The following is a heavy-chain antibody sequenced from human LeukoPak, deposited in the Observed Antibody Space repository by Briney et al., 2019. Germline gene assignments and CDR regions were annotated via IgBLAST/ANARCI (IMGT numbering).Heavy chain of an antibody. CDR3: AKDQGSGSGSKPDY. J-gene: IGHJ4*02. V-gene: IGHV3-23*01. CDR1: GFTFSSYA. Sequence: WGSLRLSCTVSGFTFSSYAMSWVRIPPRPGLDWVSAISSSGGSTYYAHPVKGRFTISRDNSKNTLYLKMNSLRAEATAVYYCAKDQGSGSGSKPDYWGQGTLVTVSS. CDR2: ISSSGGST. D-gene: IGHD3-10*01.